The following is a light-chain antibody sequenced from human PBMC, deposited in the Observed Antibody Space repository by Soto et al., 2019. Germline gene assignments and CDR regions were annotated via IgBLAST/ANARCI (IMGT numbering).Light chain of an antibody. V-gene: IGKV1-5*03. CDR3: QQYNSYTRT. Sequence: DIQLTQSPSTLSASVGDRVTLTCRASQSVLNWLAWYQQKPGKAPKLLIYTASSLQSGFPPRFSGSGSGTEFTLTISSLQPDDFATYYCQQYNSYTRTFGQGTKVEI. J-gene: IGKJ1*01. CDR2: TAS. CDR1: QSVLNW.